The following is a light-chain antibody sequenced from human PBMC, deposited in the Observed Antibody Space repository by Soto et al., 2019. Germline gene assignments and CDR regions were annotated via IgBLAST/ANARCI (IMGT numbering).Light chain of an antibody. CDR2: GAS. CDR1: QSVSNNY. V-gene: IGKV3-20*01. Sequence: EMVVTQSPCTLSLAPGERATLSCRASQSVSNNYFAWYQQKPCQAPRPLIYGASSRATAIPDRFSGSGSGTDSTLTISRLEPEDFAVYYCQHYETSSAFGKGT. J-gene: IGKJ1*01. CDR3: QHYETSSA.